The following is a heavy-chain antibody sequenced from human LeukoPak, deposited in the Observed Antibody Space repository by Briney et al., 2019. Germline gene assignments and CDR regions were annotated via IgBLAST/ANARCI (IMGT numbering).Heavy chain of an antibody. CDR2: ISSTSSHT. J-gene: IGHJ4*02. CDR3: AKGHTDYGTGFDY. V-gene: IGHV3-11*05. D-gene: IGHD4/OR15-4a*01. CDR1: GFTFSDSY. Sequence: GGSLRLSCAASGFTFSDSYMSWIRQAAGKGLEWVSYISSTSSHTNYADSVKGRITISRDNSKNMPYLQMNSLRAEDTAVYYCAKGHTDYGTGFDYWGQGTLVTVYS.